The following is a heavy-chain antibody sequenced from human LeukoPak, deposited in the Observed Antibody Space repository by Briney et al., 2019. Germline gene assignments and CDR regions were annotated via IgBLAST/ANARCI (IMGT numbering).Heavy chain of an antibody. D-gene: IGHD3-10*01. J-gene: IGHJ5*02. V-gene: IGHV1-2*06. CDR3: AKGGLVRGVSVAWFDP. Sequence: ASVKVSCKTSGYTFTGYYMHWVRQAPGQGLEWMGRINPNSGGTNYAQKFQGRVTMTRDTSVRTAYMELSGLRPDDTAVYYCAKGGLVRGVSVAWFDPWGRGTLVTVSS. CDR2: INPNSGGT. CDR1: GYTFTGYY.